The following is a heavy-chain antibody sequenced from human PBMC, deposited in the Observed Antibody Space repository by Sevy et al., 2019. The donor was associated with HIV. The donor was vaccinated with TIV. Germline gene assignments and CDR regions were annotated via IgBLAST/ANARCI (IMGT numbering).Heavy chain of an antibody. D-gene: IGHD1-26*01. J-gene: IGHJ4*02. CDR1: GYTFSSYD. Sequence: ASVKVSCKASGYTFSSYDINWVRQATGQGLEWMGWMNPNSGNIDYAQKFRGRVTMTRDTSISTVYMELSSLRSEDTAVSYCARAGGLVDQAFDFWGQGTLVTVSS. CDR3: ARAGGLVDQAFDF. V-gene: IGHV1-8*01. CDR2: MNPNSGNI.